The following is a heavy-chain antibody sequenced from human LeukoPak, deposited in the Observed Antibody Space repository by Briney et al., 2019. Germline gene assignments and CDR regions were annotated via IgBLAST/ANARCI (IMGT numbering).Heavy chain of an antibody. V-gene: IGHV1-2*06. CDR2: INPNSGGT. D-gene: IGHD3-10*01. J-gene: IGHJ6*02. Sequence: ASVKGSCKASGYTFTSYAMHWGRQAPGQGVEWMGRINPNSGGTNYAQKFQGRVTMTRDTSISTAYMELSRLRSDDTAVYYCARGGVGYGMDVWGQGTTVTVSS. CDR1: GYTFTSYA. CDR3: ARGGVGYGMDV.